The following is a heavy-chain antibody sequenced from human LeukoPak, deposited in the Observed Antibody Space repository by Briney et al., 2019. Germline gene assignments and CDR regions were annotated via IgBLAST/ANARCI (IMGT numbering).Heavy chain of an antibody. Sequence: ASVKVSCKASGGTFSSYAISWVRQAPGQGLEWMGGIIPIFGTANYAQKFQGRVTITTDESTSTACMELSSLRSEDTAVYYCAREFGSGRSRAFDIWGQGTMVTVSS. V-gene: IGHV1-69*05. CDR1: GGTFSSYA. D-gene: IGHD3-10*01. J-gene: IGHJ3*02. CDR2: IIPIFGTA. CDR3: AREFGSGRSRAFDI.